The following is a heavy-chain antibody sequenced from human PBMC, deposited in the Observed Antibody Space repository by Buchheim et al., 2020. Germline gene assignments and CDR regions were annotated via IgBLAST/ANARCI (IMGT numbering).Heavy chain of an antibody. D-gene: IGHD3-3*01. Sequence: EVQLVQSGGGLVQPGGSVRLSCAASGFSVSSYEMNWVRQVPGKGLEWVSYISSSSSTIYYADSVKGRFTISRDNAKNSLYLRMDSLRAEDTAVYYCARRFNIWGPGTT. CDR3: ARRFNI. CDR2: ISSSSSTI. J-gene: IGHJ6*02. V-gene: IGHV3-48*01. CDR1: GFSVSSYE.